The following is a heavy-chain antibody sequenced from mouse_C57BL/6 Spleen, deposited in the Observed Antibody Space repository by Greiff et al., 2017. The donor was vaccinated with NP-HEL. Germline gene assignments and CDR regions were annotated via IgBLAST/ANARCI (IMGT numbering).Heavy chain of an antibody. J-gene: IGHJ2*01. CDR1: GYTFTSYW. V-gene: IGHV1-50*01. Sequence: QVQLQQPGAELVKPGASVKLSCKASGYTFTSYWMQWVKQRPGQGLEWIGEIDPSDSYTNYNQKFKGKATLTVDTSSSTAYMQLSSLTSEDSAVYYCARRGVYGNYLYYFDYWGQGTTLTVSS. D-gene: IGHD2-1*01. CDR3: ARRGVYGNYLYYFDY. CDR2: IDPSDSYT.